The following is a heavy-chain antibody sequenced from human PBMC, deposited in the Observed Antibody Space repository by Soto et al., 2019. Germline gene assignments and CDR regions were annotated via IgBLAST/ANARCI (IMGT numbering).Heavy chain of an antibody. CDR1: GFIFSTYD. CDR2: IWYDGSKK. CDR3: ARDAFSSGHFD. J-gene: IGHJ4*02. D-gene: IGHD3-22*01. Sequence: GGSLRLSCAASGFIFSTYDMHWVRQAPGKGLEWVASIWYDGSKKHYADSVKGRFAISRDNSKNTLYLQMNSLRAEDTAVYYCARDAFSSGHFDWGQGILVTVSS. V-gene: IGHV3-33*01.